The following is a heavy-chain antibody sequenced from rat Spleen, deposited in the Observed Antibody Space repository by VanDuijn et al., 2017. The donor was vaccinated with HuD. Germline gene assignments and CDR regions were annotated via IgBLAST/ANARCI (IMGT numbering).Heavy chain of an antibody. CDR3: ARGPVDY. J-gene: IGHJ2*01. CDR2: INYSGDT. V-gene: IGHV3-1*01. CDR1: GFSITTHY. Sequence: RLQESGPGLLKPSQSLSLTCSVTGFSITTHYWGWIRKFPGNKMEWMGYINYSGDTNYNPSLKSRISITRDKSKNQFFLHLNSLTTEDTATYFCARGPVDYWGRGVMVTVSS.